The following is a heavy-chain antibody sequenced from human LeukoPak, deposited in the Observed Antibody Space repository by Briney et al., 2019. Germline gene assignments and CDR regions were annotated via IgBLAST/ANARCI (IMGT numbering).Heavy chain of an antibody. Sequence: SETLSLTCTVSGGSISSYYWSWIRQPPGKGLEWIGYIYYSGSTNYNPSLKSRVTISVDTSKNQFSLKLSSVTAADTAVYYCARQGRGSGSYYYYGVDVWGQGTTVTVSS. J-gene: IGHJ6*02. CDR1: GGSISSYY. V-gene: IGHV4-59*01. D-gene: IGHD1-26*01. CDR2: IYYSGST. CDR3: ARQGRGSGSYYYYGVDV.